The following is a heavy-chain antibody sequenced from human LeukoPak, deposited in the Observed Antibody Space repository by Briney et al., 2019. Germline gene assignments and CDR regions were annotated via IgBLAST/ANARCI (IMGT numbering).Heavy chain of an antibody. J-gene: IGHJ4*02. V-gene: IGHV4-38-2*02. Sequence: PSETLSLTCTVSDYSISSGYYWGWIRQPPGEGLEWIGSIYHSGSTYYNPSLKSRVSISVDTFKNQFSLKLSSVTAADTAVYYCARQEWSGSDYFDYWGQGTLVTVSS. D-gene: IGHD3-3*01. CDR3: ARQEWSGSDYFDY. CDR1: DYSISSGYY. CDR2: IYHSGST.